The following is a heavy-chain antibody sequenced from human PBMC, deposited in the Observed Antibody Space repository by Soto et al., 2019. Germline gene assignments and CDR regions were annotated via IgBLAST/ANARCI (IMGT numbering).Heavy chain of an antibody. CDR2: ISHNGATT. D-gene: IGHD3-10*01. V-gene: IGHV3-64D*08. Sequence: PGGSLRLSCSASGVTFNSLAMHWVRQAPGKGLQYVSSISHNGATTYYADSVKGRFIISRDNSKNSLFLQMSSLRTEDTAVYYCVKDRAIDYWGQGTLVTVSS. J-gene: IGHJ4*01. CDR3: VKDRAIDY. CDR1: GVTFNSLA.